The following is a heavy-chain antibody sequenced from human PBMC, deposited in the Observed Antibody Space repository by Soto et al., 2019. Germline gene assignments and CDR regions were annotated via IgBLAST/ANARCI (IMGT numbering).Heavy chain of an antibody. V-gene: IGHV6-1*01. CDR2: TYYRSKWYN. Sequence: PLQTLSLTCAISGDSVSSNSAAWNWIRQSPSRGLEWLGRTYYRSKWYNDYAVSVKSRITINPDTSKNQFSLQLNSVTPEDTAVYYCARSVAMIVATTAYYYYGMDVWGQGTTVTVSS. CDR1: GDSVSSNSAA. J-gene: IGHJ6*02. D-gene: IGHD5-12*01. CDR3: ARSVAMIVATTAYYYYGMDV.